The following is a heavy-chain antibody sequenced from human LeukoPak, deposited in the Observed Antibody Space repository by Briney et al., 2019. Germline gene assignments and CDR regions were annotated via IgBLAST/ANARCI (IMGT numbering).Heavy chain of an antibody. J-gene: IGHJ3*02. D-gene: IGHD3-9*01. Sequence: GGSLRLSCAASGLTFSSYSMNWVRQAPGKGLEWVSSISSSSSYIYYADSVKGRFTISRDNAKNSLYLQMNSLRAEDTAVYYCARDQDYDILTGYYHYAFDIWGQGTMVTVSS. CDR1: GLTFSSYS. CDR2: ISSSSSYI. CDR3: ARDQDYDILTGYYHYAFDI. V-gene: IGHV3-21*01.